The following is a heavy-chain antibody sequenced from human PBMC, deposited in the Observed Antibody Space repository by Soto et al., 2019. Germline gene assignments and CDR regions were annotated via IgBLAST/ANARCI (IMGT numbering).Heavy chain of an antibody. CDR2: FYSSGSI. CDR1: GYSITAGGYY. V-gene: IGHV4-39*07. D-gene: IGHD3-10*01. CDR3: ARASAASMLRGAIIN. J-gene: IGHJ4*02. Sequence: SETLSLTCFVSGYSITAGGYYWSWIGHHPGKGLEWIGSFYSSGSIIYNPSLRSRVSISGDTSSNQFSLKLTSVTAADTALYYCARASAASMLRGAIINWGQGTLVTVSS.